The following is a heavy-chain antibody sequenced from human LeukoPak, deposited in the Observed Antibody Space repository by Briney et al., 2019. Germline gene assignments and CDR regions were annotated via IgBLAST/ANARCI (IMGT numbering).Heavy chain of an antibody. CDR2: IYYSGST. J-gene: IGHJ6*02. D-gene: IGHD1-26*01. CDR3: ARDRTRGSATYNGLDV. Sequence: SETLSLTCSVSGGSISSGGYYWSWIRQHPGKGLEWIGYIYYSGSTYYNPSLKSRVTISVDMSKNQLALKLSSVTAADTAVYYCARDRTRGSATYNGLDVWGQGTMVTVSS. CDR1: GGSISSGGYY. V-gene: IGHV4-31*03.